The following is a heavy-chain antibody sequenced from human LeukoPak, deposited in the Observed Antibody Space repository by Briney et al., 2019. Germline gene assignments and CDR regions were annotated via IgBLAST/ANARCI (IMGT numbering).Heavy chain of an antibody. CDR3: ARAFPAARPPGLDY. J-gene: IGHJ4*02. V-gene: IGHV1-58*02. Sequence: GASVKVSCKASGFSFTNSAMQWVRQARGQRLEWIGWIVVGSGNTNYAQKFQERVTITRDMSTSTAYMELSSLRSEDTAVYYCARAFPAARPPGLDYWGQGTLVTVSS. D-gene: IGHD2-2*01. CDR1: GFSFTNSA. CDR2: IVVGSGNT.